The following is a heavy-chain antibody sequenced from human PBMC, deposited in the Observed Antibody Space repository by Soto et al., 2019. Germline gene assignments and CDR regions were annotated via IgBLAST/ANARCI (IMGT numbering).Heavy chain of an antibody. CDR2: IYYSGST. CDR1: GGSISSGGYY. Sequence: QVQLQESGPGLVKPSQTLSLTCTVSGGSISSGGYYWSWIRRHPGKGLEWIGYIYYSGSTYYNPSLKSRVTISVDTSKNQFSLKPTSVTAADTAVYYCARVPFGSNGVTYFDYWGQGTLVTVSS. V-gene: IGHV4-31*03. D-gene: IGHD1-26*01. J-gene: IGHJ4*02. CDR3: ARVPFGSNGVTYFDY.